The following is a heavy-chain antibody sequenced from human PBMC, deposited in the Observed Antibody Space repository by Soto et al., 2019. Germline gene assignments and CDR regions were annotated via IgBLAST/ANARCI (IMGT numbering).Heavy chain of an antibody. V-gene: IGHV1-46*01. D-gene: IGHD3-3*01. CDR3: AREEGGAYYDFWSGDCAYYCYGMDV. Sequence: ASVKVSCKASGYTFTSYYMHWVRQAPGQGLEWMGIINPSGGSTSYAQKFQGRVTMTRDTSTSTVYMELSSLRSEDTAVYYCAREEGGAYYDFWSGDCAYYCYGMDVWGQGTTVTVSS. CDR1: GYTFTSYY. CDR2: INPSGGST. J-gene: IGHJ6*02.